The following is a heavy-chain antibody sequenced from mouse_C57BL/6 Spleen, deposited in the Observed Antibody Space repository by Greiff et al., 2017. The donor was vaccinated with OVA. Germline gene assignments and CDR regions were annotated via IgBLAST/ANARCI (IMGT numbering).Heavy chain of an antibody. CDR2: INPNNGGT. J-gene: IGHJ4*01. CDR1: GSTFTDYN. Sequence: VQLQQSGPELVKPGASVKMSCKASGSTFTDYNMHWVKQSHGKSLEWIGYINPNNGGTSYNQKFKGKATLTVNKSSSTAYMELRSLTSEDSAVYYCGKGGENYYAMDYWGQGTSGTVSS. CDR3: GKGGENYYAMDY. V-gene: IGHV1-22*01.